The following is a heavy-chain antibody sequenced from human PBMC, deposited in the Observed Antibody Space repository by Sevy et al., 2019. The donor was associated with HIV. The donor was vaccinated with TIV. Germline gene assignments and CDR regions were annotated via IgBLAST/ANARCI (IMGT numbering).Heavy chain of an antibody. CDR3: ARVSGGWYGWFDP. Sequence: SETLSLTCTVSGGSISSGSYYWSWIRQPAGKGLEWIGRIYTSGSTNYNPSLKSRVTISVATSKNQFSLKLSSVTAADTAVYYCARVSGGWYGWFDPWGQGTLVTVSP. CDR2: IYTSGST. CDR1: GGSISSGSYY. J-gene: IGHJ5*02. D-gene: IGHD6-19*01. V-gene: IGHV4-61*02.